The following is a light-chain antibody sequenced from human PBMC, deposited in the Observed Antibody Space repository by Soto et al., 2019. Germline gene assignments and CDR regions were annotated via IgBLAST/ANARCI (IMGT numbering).Light chain of an antibody. CDR3: QQYGASRT. Sequence: ESVLTQSPGTLSLSPGEGATLSCRASQTVSSNYLAWYQQKPGQAPRLLIYGASNRASGIPDRFSGSGSGTDFSLTISRLEHEDFAVYFCQQYGASRTFGQGTKVEIK. J-gene: IGKJ1*01. CDR2: GAS. CDR1: QTVSSNY. V-gene: IGKV3-20*01.